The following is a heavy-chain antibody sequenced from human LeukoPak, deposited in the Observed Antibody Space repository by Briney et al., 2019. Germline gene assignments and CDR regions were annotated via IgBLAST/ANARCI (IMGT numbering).Heavy chain of an antibody. Sequence: SETLSLTCKVSGDSISSSTCNWGWIRQPPGKGLEWIGYISQSGNSYFTPSLKSRDTISVDRSKNHFSLTLISVTAADTAVYYCARDQVDYDIPDHFDYWGKGTLVAV. CDR3: ARDQVDYDIPDHFDY. CDR1: GDSISSSTCN. J-gene: IGHJ4*02. CDR2: ISQSGNS. V-gene: IGHV4-30-2*01. D-gene: IGHD3-22*01.